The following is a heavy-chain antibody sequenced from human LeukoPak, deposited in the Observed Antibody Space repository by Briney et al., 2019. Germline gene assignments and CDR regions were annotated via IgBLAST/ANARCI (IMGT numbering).Heavy chain of an antibody. J-gene: IGHJ6*02. D-gene: IGHD6-19*01. CDR3: ASSYSSSSYGMDV. CDR2: INSSGGST. CDR1: RYTFTSYY. V-gene: IGHV1-46*01. Sequence: PAASVKVSCKASRYTFTSYYMHWVRQAPGQGLEWMGMINSSGGSTSYTQKFQGRVTMTRDTSTSTVYMELSSLRSEDTAVYYCASSYSSSSYGMDVWGQGTTVTVSS.